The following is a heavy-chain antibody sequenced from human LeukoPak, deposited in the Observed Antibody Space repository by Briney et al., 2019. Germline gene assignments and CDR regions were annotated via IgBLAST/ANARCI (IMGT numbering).Heavy chain of an antibody. J-gene: IGHJ4*02. CDR2: INSNSGAT. Sequence: ASVKVSCKASGYTFTGYYMHWVRQAPGQGLEGMGWINSNSGATHDAQKFQGRVTMTRDTSISTAYMELSRLRSDDTAVYYCARDRGYSGYDYWGQGTLVTVSS. D-gene: IGHD5-12*01. CDR1: GYTFTGYY. V-gene: IGHV1-2*02. CDR3: ARDRGYSGYDY.